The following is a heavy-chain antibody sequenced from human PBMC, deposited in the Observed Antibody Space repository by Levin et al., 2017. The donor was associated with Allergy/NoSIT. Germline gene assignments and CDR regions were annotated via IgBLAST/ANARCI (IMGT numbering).Heavy chain of an antibody. CDR2: ISSSGSTI. J-gene: IGHJ4*02. V-gene: IGHV3-11*01. CDR3: ARAAGTAMALFDY. Sequence: LSLTCAASGFTFSDYYMSWIRQAPGKGLEWVSYISSSGSTIYYADSVKGRFTISRDNAKNSLYLQMNSLRAEDTAVYYCARAAGTAMALFDYWGQGTLVTVSS. D-gene: IGHD5-18*01. CDR1: GFTFSDYY.